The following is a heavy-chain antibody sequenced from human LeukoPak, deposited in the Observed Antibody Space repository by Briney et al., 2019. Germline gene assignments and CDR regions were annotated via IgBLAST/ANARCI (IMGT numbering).Heavy chain of an antibody. CDR1: GYSFTSYW. V-gene: IGHV5-10-1*01. J-gene: IGHJ4*02. D-gene: IGHD5-18*01. CDR3: ARQGPRYSYGYGY. CDR2: IDPCDSYT. Sequence: GESLKISCQGSGYSFTSYWISWVRQMPGKGLEWMGRIDPCDSYTNYSPSFQGHVTISADKSISTAYLQWSSLKASDTAMYYCARQGPRYSYGYGYWGQGTLVTVSS.